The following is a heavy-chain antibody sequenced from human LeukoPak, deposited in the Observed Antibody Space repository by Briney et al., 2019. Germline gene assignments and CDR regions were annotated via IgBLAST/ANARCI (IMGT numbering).Heavy chain of an antibody. CDR2: INPNSGDS. V-gene: IGHV1-8*03. CDR1: GYTFISND. J-gene: IGHJ4*02. CDR3: ARHLRTTFDY. Sequence: ASVKVSCKASGYTFISNDINWVRQAPGQGPEWMGWINPNSGDSGFAQKFRGRVTITRDTSISTAYMELSSLRSDDTAVYYCARHLRTTFDYWGQGTLVTVSS. D-gene: IGHD4-17*01.